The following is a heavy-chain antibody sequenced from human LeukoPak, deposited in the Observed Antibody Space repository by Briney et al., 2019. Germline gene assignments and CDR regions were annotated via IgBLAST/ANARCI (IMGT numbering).Heavy chain of an antibody. CDR3: ASTGVVVTARGAFDS. V-gene: IGHV3-30*04. D-gene: IGHD2-21*02. CDR1: GFTFSSYA. CDR2: ISYDGSNK. J-gene: IGHJ3*02. Sequence: GGSLRLSCAASGFTFSSYAMHWVRQAPGKGLEWVAVISYDGSNKYYADSVKGRLTISRDNSKSTLYLQMNSLRAEDTAVYYCASTGVVVTARGAFDSWGQGTMVTVSS.